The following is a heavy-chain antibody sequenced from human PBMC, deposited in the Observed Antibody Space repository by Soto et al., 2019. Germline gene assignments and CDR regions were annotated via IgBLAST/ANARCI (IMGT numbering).Heavy chain of an antibody. CDR3: ARDEPLYYYYGMDV. CDR1: GYTFTSYG. CDR2: ISAYNGNT. Sequence: ASVKVPCKASGYTFTSYGISWVRQAPGQGLEWMGWISAYNGNTNYAQKLQGRVTMTTDTSTSTAYMELRSLRSDDTAVYYCARDEPLYYYYGMDVWGQGTTVTVSS. V-gene: IGHV1-18*01. J-gene: IGHJ6*02.